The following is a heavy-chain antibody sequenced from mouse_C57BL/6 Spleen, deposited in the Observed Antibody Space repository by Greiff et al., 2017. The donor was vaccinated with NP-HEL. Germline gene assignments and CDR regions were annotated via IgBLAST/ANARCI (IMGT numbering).Heavy chain of an antibody. CDR1: GYTFTSYW. J-gene: IGHJ1*03. Sequence: QVQLKQPGAELVKPGASVKLSCKASGYTFTSYWMQWVKQRPGQGLEWIGEIDPSDSYTNYNQKFKGKATLTVDTSSSTAYMQLSSLTSEDSAVYYCARSGLREYFDVWGTGTTVTVSS. D-gene: IGHD1-1*01. CDR2: IDPSDSYT. V-gene: IGHV1-50*01. CDR3: ARSGLREYFDV.